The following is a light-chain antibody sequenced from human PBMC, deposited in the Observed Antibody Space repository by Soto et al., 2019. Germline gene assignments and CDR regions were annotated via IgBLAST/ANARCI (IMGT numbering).Light chain of an antibody. V-gene: IGKV3-11*01. CDR3: QQRSNWL. Sequence: EIVLTQSPATLSLSPGERATLSCRASQSVSSYLAWYQQKPGQAPRLLIYDASNKATGIPARFSGSGSGTDFTLTISRLGPEDFAVYYCQQRSNWLFGGGTKVEIK. J-gene: IGKJ4*01. CDR1: QSVSSY. CDR2: DAS.